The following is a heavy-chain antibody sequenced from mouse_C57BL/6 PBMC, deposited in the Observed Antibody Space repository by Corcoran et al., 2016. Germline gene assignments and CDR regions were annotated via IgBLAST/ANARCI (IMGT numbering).Heavy chain of an antibody. J-gene: IGHJ4*01. Sequence: QVQLQQSGAELVKPGASVTLSCKASGYPFTEYTIPWVKQRSGQGLEWIGWFYPGSGSIKYNEKFKDKATLTAEKAASTVYMELSSLTSEDSAVYFCAREGYVGAMDYWGQGTAVTVSS. CDR3: AREGYVGAMDY. CDR1: GYPFTEYT. D-gene: IGHD3-1*01. V-gene: IGHV1-62-2*01. CDR2: FYPGSGSI.